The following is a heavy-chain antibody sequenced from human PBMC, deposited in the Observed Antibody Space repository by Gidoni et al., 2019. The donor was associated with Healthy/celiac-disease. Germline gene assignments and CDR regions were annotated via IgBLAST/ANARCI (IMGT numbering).Heavy chain of an antibody. Sequence: EVQLVESGGGLVKPGGSLRLSCAASGFTFSSYSMNWVRQAPGKGLEWVSSISSSSSYIYYADSVKGRFTISRDNAKNSLYLQMNSLRAEDTAVYYCARDRMYYYDSSGYYPEYFQHWGQGTLVTVSS. CDR1: GFTFSSYS. CDR2: ISSSSSYI. CDR3: ARDRMYYYDSSGYYPEYFQH. D-gene: IGHD3-22*01. J-gene: IGHJ1*01. V-gene: IGHV3-21*01.